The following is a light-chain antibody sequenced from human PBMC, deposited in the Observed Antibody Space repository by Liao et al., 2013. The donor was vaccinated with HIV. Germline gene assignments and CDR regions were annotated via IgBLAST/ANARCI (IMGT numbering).Light chain of an antibody. J-gene: IGLJ2*01. CDR3: QVWGNDNDDAVI. Sequence: SYVLTQPPSVSVAPEETATITCGGDNIGRKTVHWYQQKPGQAPLLVIYYDTDRPSGVPERFSGSNSGNSATLTISRVEGGDEADYYCQVWGNDNDDAVIFGGGTKLTVL. CDR1: NIGRKT. V-gene: IGLV3-21*01. CDR2: YDT.